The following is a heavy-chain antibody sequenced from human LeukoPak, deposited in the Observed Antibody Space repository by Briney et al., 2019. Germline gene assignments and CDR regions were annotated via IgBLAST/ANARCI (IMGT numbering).Heavy chain of an antibody. CDR2: FDPEDGET. Sequence: ASVKVSCKVSGYTLTELSMQWVRQAPGKGLEWMGGFDPEDGETIYAQKFQGRVTLTEDTSTDTAYMELSSLRSADTAMYYCAINAYCSSNSCWGNYYYYYMDVWGKGTTVTVSS. CDR3: AINAYCSSNSCWGNYYYYYMDV. D-gene: IGHD2-2*01. CDR1: GYTLTELS. J-gene: IGHJ6*03. V-gene: IGHV1-24*01.